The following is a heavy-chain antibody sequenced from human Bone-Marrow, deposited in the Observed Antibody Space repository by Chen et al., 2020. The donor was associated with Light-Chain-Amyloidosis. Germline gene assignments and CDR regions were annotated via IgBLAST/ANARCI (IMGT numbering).Heavy chain of an antibody. Sequence: EVQLVESGGGLVKPGGSLRLSCAASGFTFSSPAMTWVRQAPGKGLEWLSSISSNSYKYYADSVKGRFTISRDNAMNSVYLQMNSLRAEDTAIYYCARPTSVWLQLTTGGDFWGQGTLVTVSS. D-gene: IGHD6-19*01. V-gene: IGHV3-21*02. CDR2: ISSNSYK. J-gene: IGHJ4*02. CDR3: ARPTSVWLQLTTGGDF. CDR1: GFTFSSPA.